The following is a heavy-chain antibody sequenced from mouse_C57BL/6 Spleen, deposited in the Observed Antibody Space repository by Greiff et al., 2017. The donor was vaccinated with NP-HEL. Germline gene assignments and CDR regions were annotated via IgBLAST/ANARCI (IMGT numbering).Heavy chain of an antibody. CDR2: ISSGGSYT. J-gene: IGHJ1*03. CDR3: ARHNKDWYFDV. CDR1: GFTFSSYG. V-gene: IGHV5-6*01. Sequence: EVHLVESGGDLVKPGGSLKLSCAASGFTFSSYGMSWVRQTPDKRLEWVATISSGGSYTYYPDSVKGRFTISRDNAKNTLYLQMSSLKSEDTAMYYCARHNKDWYFDVWGTGTTVTVSS.